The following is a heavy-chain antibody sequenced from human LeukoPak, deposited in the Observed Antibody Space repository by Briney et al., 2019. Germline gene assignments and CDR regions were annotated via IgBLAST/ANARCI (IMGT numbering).Heavy chain of an antibody. D-gene: IGHD2-15*01. J-gene: IGHJ3*02. Sequence: PPETLSLTCTVSGGSISSGGYYWSWIRQHPGTGLEWIGYIYYSGSTYYNPSLKSRVTISVDTSKNQFSLKLSSVTAADTAVYYCAREGGGGAEIRAFDIWGQGTMVTVSS. CDR1: GGSISSGGYY. CDR2: IYYSGST. CDR3: AREGGGGAEIRAFDI. V-gene: IGHV4-31*03.